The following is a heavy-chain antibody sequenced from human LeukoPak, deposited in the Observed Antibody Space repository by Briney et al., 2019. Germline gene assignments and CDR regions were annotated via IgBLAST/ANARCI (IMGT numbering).Heavy chain of an antibody. J-gene: IGHJ4*02. V-gene: IGHV3-30*18. CDR3: AKDLVGSSWSHGFDY. CDR2: ISYDGSDK. D-gene: IGHD6-13*01. Sequence: GGSLRLSCAPPGFTFTSYGMHWVRQAPAKGLNWGAVISYDGSDKSYADSVKGRFTISRDNSKNTLYLQMNSLRAEDTAVYYRAKDLVGSSWSHGFDYWGQGTLVTVSS. CDR1: GFTFTSYG.